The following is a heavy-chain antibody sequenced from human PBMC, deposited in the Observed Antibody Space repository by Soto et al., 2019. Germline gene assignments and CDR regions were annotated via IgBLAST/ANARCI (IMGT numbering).Heavy chain of an antibody. D-gene: IGHD1-26*01. CDR2: IKPGTGTT. Sequence: SSVKVSCKTSGYSFITNAMHWVRQAPGQRLEWLGWIKPGTGTTKYSQKFQGRVNITRDTSASTAYLELSTLRSEDTAVYFCARGVGNTYSYNYGMEVWGQGTTVTVSS. CDR1: GYSFITNA. CDR3: ARGVGNTYSYNYGMEV. J-gene: IGHJ6*02. V-gene: IGHV1-3*01.